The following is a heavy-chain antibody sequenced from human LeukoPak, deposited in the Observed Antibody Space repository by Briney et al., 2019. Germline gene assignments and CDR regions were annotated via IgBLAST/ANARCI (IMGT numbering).Heavy chain of an antibody. CDR3: ARDCLAAAYDY. CDR2: INPNSGGT. D-gene: IGHD6-13*01. V-gene: IGHV1-2*06. J-gene: IGHJ4*02. Sequence: GASVKVSCKASGGTFSSYAISWVRQAPGQGLEWMGRINPNSGGTNYAQKFQGRVTMTRDTSISTAYMELSRLRSDDTAVYYCARDCLAAAYDYWGQGTLVTVSS. CDR1: GGTFSSYA.